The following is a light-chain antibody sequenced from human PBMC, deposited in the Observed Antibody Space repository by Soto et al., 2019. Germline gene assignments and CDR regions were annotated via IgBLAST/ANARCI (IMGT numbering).Light chain of an antibody. J-gene: IGKJ4*01. Sequence: IVLTQSPGTLSLSPGXRATLSCRASQSVSSSYLAWYQQKPGQAPRLLIYGASSRATGIPDRFSGSGSGTDFTLTISRLEPEDFAVYYCQQYGSSFLTFGGGTKVDIK. CDR1: QSVSSSY. CDR2: GAS. CDR3: QQYGSSFLT. V-gene: IGKV3-20*01.